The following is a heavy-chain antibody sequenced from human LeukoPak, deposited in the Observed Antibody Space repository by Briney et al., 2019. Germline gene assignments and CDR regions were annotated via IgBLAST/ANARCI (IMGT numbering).Heavy chain of an antibody. Sequence: SETLSLTCTVSGGSISSSSYYWGWIRQPPGKGLEWIGSIYYSGSTYYNPSLKSRVTISVDTSKNQFSLKLSSVTAADTAVYYCASIAAAGNYYYYMDVWGKGTTVTISS. V-gene: IGHV4-39*01. CDR1: GGSISSSSYY. D-gene: IGHD6-13*01. J-gene: IGHJ6*03. CDR3: ASIAAAGNYYYYMDV. CDR2: IYYSGST.